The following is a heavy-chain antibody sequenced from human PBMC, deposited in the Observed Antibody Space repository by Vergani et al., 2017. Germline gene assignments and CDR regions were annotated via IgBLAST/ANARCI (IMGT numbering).Heavy chain of an antibody. Sequence: QLQLKESGPGLVKPSETLSLTCDVSGGSVTSTSYHWAWIRLPPGKGLAWIGSLYNPGKTYYNSSLESRLSLSVDTSTNQFFMRLNSVTAADTAVYYCARGLTEYDSGWYSPGWFDPWGQGITAIVSS. V-gene: IGHV4-39*01. CDR2: LYNPGKT. J-gene: IGHJ5*02. CDR1: GGSVTSTSYH. D-gene: IGHD6-19*01. CDR3: ARGLTEYDSGWYSPGWFDP.